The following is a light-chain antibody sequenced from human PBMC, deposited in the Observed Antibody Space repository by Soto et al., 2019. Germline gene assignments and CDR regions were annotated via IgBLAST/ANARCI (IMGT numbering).Light chain of an antibody. V-gene: IGKV3-15*01. CDR1: QSISSSY. CDR2: GAS. CDR3: QQYNNWPQT. Sequence: EIVLTQSPATLSLSPGNRATLSCRAIQSISSSYLAWYQQKRGQAPRXLIYGASTRATGIPARFSGSGSGPACTRTISSLQSEDFAVYYCQQYNNWPQTFGQGTKV. J-gene: IGKJ1*01.